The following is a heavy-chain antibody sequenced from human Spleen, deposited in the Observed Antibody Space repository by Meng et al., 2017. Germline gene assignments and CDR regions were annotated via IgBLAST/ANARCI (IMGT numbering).Heavy chain of an antibody. Sequence: QGRRQPWGARLLKTSETLSLTCVVSGGSFRDYYWSWIRQPPGKGLEWIGEINHSGSTNYNPSLESRATISVDTSQNNLSLKLSSVTAADSAVYYCARGPTTMAHDFDYWGQGTLVTVSS. J-gene: IGHJ4*02. V-gene: IGHV4-34*01. CDR1: GGSFRDYY. CDR3: ARGPTTMAHDFDY. CDR2: INHSGST. D-gene: IGHD4-11*01.